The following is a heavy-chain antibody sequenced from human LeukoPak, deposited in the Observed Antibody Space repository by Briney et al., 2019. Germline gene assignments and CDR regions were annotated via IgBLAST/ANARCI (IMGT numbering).Heavy chain of an antibody. CDR1: GYTFTSYG. Sequence: ASVKVSCKASGYTFTSYGISWVRQAPGQGLEWMGWISAYNGNTNYAQKLQGRVTMTTDTSTSTAYMELRSLRSDDTAVYYCARGPKRRAYYDFWSGYYTWGEYYYYGMDVWGQGTTVTVSS. J-gene: IGHJ6*02. D-gene: IGHD3-3*01. V-gene: IGHV1-18*01. CDR3: ARGPKRRAYYDFWSGYYTWGEYYYYGMDV. CDR2: ISAYNGNT.